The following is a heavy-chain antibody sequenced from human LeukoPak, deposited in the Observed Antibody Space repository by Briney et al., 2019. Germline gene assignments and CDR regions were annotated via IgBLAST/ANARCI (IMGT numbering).Heavy chain of an antibody. V-gene: IGHV3-48*01. CDR2: ISGGSSTI. CDR1: GFTFSSYS. Sequence: GGSLRLSCAASGFTFSSYSMNWVRQAPGKGLEWGSYISGGSSTIYYADSVKGRFTISRDNGKNTLYLQMNSLRAEDTAVYYCARGSTYYDSSGQVPFDYWGQGTLVTVSS. J-gene: IGHJ4*02. D-gene: IGHD3-22*01. CDR3: ARGSTYYDSSGQVPFDY.